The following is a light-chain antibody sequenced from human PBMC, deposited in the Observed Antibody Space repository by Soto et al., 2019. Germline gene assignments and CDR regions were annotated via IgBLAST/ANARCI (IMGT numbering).Light chain of an antibody. CDR1: RSDVGAYNY. V-gene: IGLV2-14*01. Sequence: QSALTQPASVSGSPGQSITISCTGTRSDVGAYNYDSWYQQYPGEAPKVIIYDVSHRPAGVSNRFSGSKSGNTASLTISGLQTQDEADYYCSSYTSATTDVFGTGTKLTVL. J-gene: IGLJ1*01. CDR2: DVS. CDR3: SSYTSATTDV.